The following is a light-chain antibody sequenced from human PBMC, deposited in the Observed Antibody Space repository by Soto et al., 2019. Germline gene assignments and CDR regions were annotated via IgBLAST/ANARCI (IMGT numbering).Light chain of an antibody. V-gene: IGLV2-14*01. J-gene: IGLJ2*01. CDR1: SSDLDGYNY. CDR3: ASYRSSTLL. CDR2: AVS. Sequence: SVLTQPASVSGSPGQSITISCTGTSSDLDGYNYVSWYQQCPGKAPKLMIYAVSNRPSGVSDRFSGSKSGHTASLTISGLQAEDEADYYCASYRSSTLLFGGGTKLTVL.